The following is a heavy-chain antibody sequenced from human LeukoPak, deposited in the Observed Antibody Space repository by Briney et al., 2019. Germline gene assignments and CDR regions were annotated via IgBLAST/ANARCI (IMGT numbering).Heavy chain of an antibody. CDR3: AREYDSSGYYVN. Sequence: GGFLRLSCAASGFTFSSYSMNWVRQAPGKGLEWVSFISSSSTYIYYADSVKGRFTISRDNARNSLYLQMNSLRAEDTAIYYCAREYDSSGYYVNWGQGTLVTVSS. D-gene: IGHD3-22*01. CDR1: GFTFSSYS. CDR2: ISSSSTYI. V-gene: IGHV3-21*01. J-gene: IGHJ4*02.